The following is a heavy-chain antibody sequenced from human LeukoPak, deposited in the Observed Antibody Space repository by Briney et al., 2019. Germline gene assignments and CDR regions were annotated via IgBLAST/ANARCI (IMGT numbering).Heavy chain of an antibody. Sequence: GRSLRLSCAASGFTFSSYAMHWVRQAPGKGLEWVAVIPYDGSNKYYADSVKGRFTISRDNSKNTLYLQMNSLRAEDTAVYYCARVMGSGWYDPFFDYWGQGTLVTVSS. D-gene: IGHD6-19*01. V-gene: IGHV3-30-3*01. CDR3: ARVMGSGWYDPFFDY. CDR1: GFTFSSYA. CDR2: IPYDGSNK. J-gene: IGHJ4*02.